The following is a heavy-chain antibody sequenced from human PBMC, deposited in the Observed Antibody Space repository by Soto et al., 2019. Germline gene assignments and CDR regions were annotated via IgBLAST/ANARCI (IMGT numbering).Heavy chain of an antibody. Sequence: QVQLVQSGAEVKKPGASVKVSCKASGYTFTSYDINWVRQATGHWLEWMGWMNPNSGNTGYAQKFQGRVTMTRNTSISTAYMELSSLRSEDTAVYYCARGKRIRQWLARANNNYYYYYMDVWGKGTTVTVSS. CDR2: MNPNSGNT. CDR1: GYTFTSYD. V-gene: IGHV1-8*01. CDR3: ARGKRIRQWLARANNNYYYYYMDV. D-gene: IGHD6-19*01. J-gene: IGHJ6*03.